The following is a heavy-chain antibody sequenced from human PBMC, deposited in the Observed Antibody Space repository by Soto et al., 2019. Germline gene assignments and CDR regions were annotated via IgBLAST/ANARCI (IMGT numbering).Heavy chain of an antibody. D-gene: IGHD3-10*01. Sequence: PGESLKISCKGSGYSFTSYWIGWVRQMPGKGLEWMGIIYPGDSDTRYSPSFQGQVTISADKSISTAYLQWSSLKASDTAMYYCARQGYYYGSGSYEGFNYYYYMDVWGKGTTVTVSS. J-gene: IGHJ6*03. CDR3: ARQGYYYGSGSYEGFNYYYYMDV. V-gene: IGHV5-51*01. CDR1: GYSFTSYW. CDR2: IYPGDSDT.